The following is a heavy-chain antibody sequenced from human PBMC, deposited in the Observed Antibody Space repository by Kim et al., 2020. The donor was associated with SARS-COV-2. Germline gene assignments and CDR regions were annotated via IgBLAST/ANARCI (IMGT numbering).Heavy chain of an antibody. CDR2: IYRNGTT. Sequence: GGSLRLSCAASEFSVSTKTMTWVRLTPGKGLEWVSIIYRNGTTYYADSVKSRFTTSRDTSKNTLYLQMDNLRADDTAGYYCAGDNYNNYWYKYWGQGTLVTVST. J-gene: IGHJ4*02. CDR1: EFSVSTKT. CDR3: AGDNYNNYWYKY. D-gene: IGHD1-20*01. V-gene: IGHV3-53*01.